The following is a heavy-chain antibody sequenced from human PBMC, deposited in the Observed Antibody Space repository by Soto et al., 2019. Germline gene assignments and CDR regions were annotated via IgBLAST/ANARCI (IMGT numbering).Heavy chain of an antibody. V-gene: IGHV4-39*01. Sequence: SETLSLTCTVSGGSISQSRYYWGWMRQPPGRGLEWIGSIYHSGSTYYNPSFKSRVTISVDTSKNQFSLKLTSVSAADAAVYFCARRIAVAEATAFDFWGQGTRVTVSS. CDR1: GGSISQSRYY. CDR2: IYHSGST. CDR3: ARRIAVAEATAFDF. D-gene: IGHD6-19*01. J-gene: IGHJ4*02.